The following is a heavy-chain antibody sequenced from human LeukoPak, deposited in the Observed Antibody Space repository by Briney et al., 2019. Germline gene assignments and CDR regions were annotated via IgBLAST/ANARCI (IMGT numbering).Heavy chain of an antibody. Sequence: SETLSLTCTVSGGSISSSRYYWGWIRQPPGKGLEWIGSIYYSGSTYYNPSLKSRVTISVDTSKNQFSLKLSSVTAADTALYYCARLISGAAPRFDYWGQGTLVTVSS. CDR2: IYYSGST. J-gene: IGHJ4*02. CDR1: GGSISSSRYY. CDR3: ARLISGAAPRFDY. D-gene: IGHD2-15*01. V-gene: IGHV4-39*01.